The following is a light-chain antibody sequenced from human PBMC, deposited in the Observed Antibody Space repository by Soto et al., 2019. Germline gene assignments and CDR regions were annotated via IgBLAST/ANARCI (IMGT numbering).Light chain of an antibody. V-gene: IGLV2-14*01. J-gene: IGLJ2*01. CDR3: CSYTSSSTLL. Sequence: QSALTQPASVSGSPGQSITISCTGTSSDVGVYDFVSWYQQHPAKAPKLLIYDVSHRPSGVSDRFSGSKSGNTASLTISGLQAEDEADYYCCSYTSSSTLLFGGGTKLTVL. CDR2: DVS. CDR1: SSDVGVYDF.